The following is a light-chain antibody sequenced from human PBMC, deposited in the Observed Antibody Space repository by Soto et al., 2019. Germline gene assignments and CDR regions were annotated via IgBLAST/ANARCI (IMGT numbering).Light chain of an antibody. CDR3: SSYTSSSTLLYV. V-gene: IGLV2-14*01. J-gene: IGLJ1*01. CDR2: DVS. CDR1: SSDVGGYNY. Sequence: QSALTQPASVSGSPGQSITISCTGTSSDVGGYNYVSWYQQHPGKAPKLMIYDVSNRPSGVSNRFSGSKSGNTASLTISGLQAEDEADYSCSSYTSSSTLLYVFGTRTKVTVL.